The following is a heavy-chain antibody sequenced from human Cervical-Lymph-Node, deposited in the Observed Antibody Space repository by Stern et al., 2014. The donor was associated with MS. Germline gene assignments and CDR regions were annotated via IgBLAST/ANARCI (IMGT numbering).Heavy chain of an antibody. V-gene: IGHV4-30-4*01. D-gene: IGHD5-24*01. J-gene: IGHJ4*02. CDR1: GGSISSAEYY. Sequence: QLQLQESGPGLVKPSQTLSLTCAVTGGSISSAEYYWSWIRQSPGKGLEWIGYIHNSGTTYYNPSLKSRVTISVDTSKNHFSLKLRSVTAADTAVYYCSRDADGYSLVFGYWGRGTLVTVSS. CDR3: SRDADGYSLVFGY. CDR2: IHNSGTT.